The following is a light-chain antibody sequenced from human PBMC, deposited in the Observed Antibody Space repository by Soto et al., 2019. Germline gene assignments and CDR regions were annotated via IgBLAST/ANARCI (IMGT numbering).Light chain of an antibody. CDR1: RSNIGNNY. V-gene: IGLV1-51*01. CDR2: DNN. CDR3: ETWDDTLNAGV. J-gene: IGLJ2*01. Sequence: QSVLTQPPSVSAAPGQRVTISCSGSRSNIGNNYVSWYRQLPGTVPKLLIYDNNKRPSRIPDRFSGSKSGTSATLAITGLQTGDEADYYCETWDDTLNAGVFGGGTKVTVL.